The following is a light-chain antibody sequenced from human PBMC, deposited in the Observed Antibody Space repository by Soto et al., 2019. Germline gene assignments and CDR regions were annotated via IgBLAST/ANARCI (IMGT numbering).Light chain of an antibody. CDR1: QSVSSN. Sequence: EIVLTQSPGTLSLSPGERATLSCRASQSVSSNLAWYRQKPGQAPRLLIYGASTRATGIPARFSGSGSGTDFTLTISRLEPEDFAVYYCQQYGSSGTFGQGTKVDIK. CDR2: GAS. J-gene: IGKJ1*01. CDR3: QQYGSSGT. V-gene: IGKV3-20*01.